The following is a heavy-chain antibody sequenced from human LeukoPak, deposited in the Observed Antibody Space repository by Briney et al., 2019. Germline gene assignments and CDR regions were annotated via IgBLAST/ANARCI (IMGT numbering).Heavy chain of an antibody. CDR2: IKQDGSEK. J-gene: IGHJ5*02. Sequence: GGSLRLSCAASGFTFSTYWMNWVRQAPGKGLEWVANIKQDGSEKYYVDSVKGRFTISRDNASGDKAKNSLFLQMNSLRAEDTAVYYCARDHLWSHESWGQGALVTVSS. CDR1: GFTFSTYW. V-gene: IGHV3-7*01. CDR3: ARDHLWSHES. D-gene: IGHD3-3*01.